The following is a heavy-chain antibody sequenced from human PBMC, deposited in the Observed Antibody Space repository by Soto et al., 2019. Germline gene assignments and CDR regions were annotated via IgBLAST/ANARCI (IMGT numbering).Heavy chain of an antibody. J-gene: IGHJ6*02. V-gene: IGHV3-13*01. CDR3: AREGVSSSRLEGKNYYYYGMDV. D-gene: IGHD6-6*01. CDR2: IGTAGDT. CDR1: GFTFSSYD. Sequence: GGSLRLSCAASGFTFSSYDMHWVRQATGKGLEWVSAIGTAGDTYYPGSVKGRFTISRENAKNSLYLQMNRLRAEDTAVYYCAREGVSSSRLEGKNYYYYGMDVWGQGTTVTVSS.